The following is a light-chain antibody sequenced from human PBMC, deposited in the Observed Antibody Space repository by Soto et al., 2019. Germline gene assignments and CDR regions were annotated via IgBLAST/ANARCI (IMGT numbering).Light chain of an antibody. CDR3: TSSTTGSLYV. CDR1: SSDVGGYNH. CDR2: NVS. Sequence: QSVLTQPASVSGSPGQSITISCTGTSSDVGGYNHVSWYQHYPDKAPKLLIYNVSHRPSGVSNRFSGSKSGNTASLTISGLQAEDEADYFCTSSTTGSLYVFGTGTKLTVL. V-gene: IGLV2-14*01. J-gene: IGLJ1*01.